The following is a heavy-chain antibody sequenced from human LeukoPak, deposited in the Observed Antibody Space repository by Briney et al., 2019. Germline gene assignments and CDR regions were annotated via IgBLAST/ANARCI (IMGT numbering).Heavy chain of an antibody. J-gene: IGHJ4*02. CDR2: INHSGST. Sequence: SETLSLTCAVYGGSFSGYYWSWIRQPPGRGLEWIGEINHSGSTNYNPSLKSRVTISVDTSKNQFSLKLSSVTAADTAVYYCARVHYYDNSGYWFFDYWGQGTLVTVSS. CDR3: ARVHYYDNSGYWFFDY. CDR1: GGSFSGYY. V-gene: IGHV4-34*01. D-gene: IGHD3-22*01.